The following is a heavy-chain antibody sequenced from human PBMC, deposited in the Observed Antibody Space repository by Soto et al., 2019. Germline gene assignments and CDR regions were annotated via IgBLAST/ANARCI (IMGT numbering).Heavy chain of an antibody. CDR3: ARGVGYD. Sequence: VQLVESGGGLVQPGGSLRLSCAASGFTFSNHWMSWVRQAPGKGLEWVANIRLDGSKQYYVDSVKGRFTISRDNAKNSLFLQMNSLRSDDTAVYYCARGVGYDWGQGTLVTVSS. CDR2: IRLDGSKQ. CDR1: GFTFSNHW. J-gene: IGHJ4*02. D-gene: IGHD5-12*01. V-gene: IGHV3-7*05.